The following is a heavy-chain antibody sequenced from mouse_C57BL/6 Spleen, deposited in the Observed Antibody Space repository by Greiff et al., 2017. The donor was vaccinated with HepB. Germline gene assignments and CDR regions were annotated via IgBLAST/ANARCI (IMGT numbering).Heavy chain of an antibody. CDR3: TRVRIHGAWFAY. J-gene: IGHJ3*01. Sequence: EVQLQQSGPELVKPGASVKMSCKASGYTFTDYNMHWVKQSHGQSLEWIGYINPNNGGTSYNQKFKGKAKLIVNKSSSTAYMELRSLTSEDSAVYYCTRVRIHGAWFAYWGQGTLVTVSA. CDR2: INPNNGGT. V-gene: IGHV1-22*01. D-gene: IGHD1-1*01. CDR1: GYTFTDYN.